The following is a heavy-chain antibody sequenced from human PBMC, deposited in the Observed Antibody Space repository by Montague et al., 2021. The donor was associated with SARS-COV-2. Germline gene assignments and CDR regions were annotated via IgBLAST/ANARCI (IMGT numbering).Heavy chain of an antibody. CDR2: IYYSGST. CDR3: ARGIWYAH. D-gene: IGHD6-13*01. J-gene: IGHJ4*02. V-gene: IGHV4-59*01. Sequence: SETLSLTCTVSGGSISPYYWNWIRQSPGKGLEWIGDIYYSGSTTYNPSLESRVTISVDTSKNQFSLRLSSVAAADTAVYYCARGIWYAHWGQGILVTVSS. CDR1: GGSISPYY.